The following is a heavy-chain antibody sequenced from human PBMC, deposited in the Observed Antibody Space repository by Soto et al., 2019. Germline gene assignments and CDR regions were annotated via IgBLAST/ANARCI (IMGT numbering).Heavy chain of an antibody. CDR3: ARDGEGYCISTSCYGPYYYYYYGMDV. J-gene: IGHJ6*02. CDR2: IWYDGSNK. Sequence: PGGSLRLSCAASGFTFSSYGMHWVRQAPGKGLEWVAVIWYDGSNKYYADSVKGRFTISRDNSKNTLYLQMNSLRAEDTAVYYCARDGEGYCISTSCYGPYYYYYYGMDVWGQGTTVTVSS. CDR1: GFTFSSYG. V-gene: IGHV3-33*01. D-gene: IGHD2-2*01.